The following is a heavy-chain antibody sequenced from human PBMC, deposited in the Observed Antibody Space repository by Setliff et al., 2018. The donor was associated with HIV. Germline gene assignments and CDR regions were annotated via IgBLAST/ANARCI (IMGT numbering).Heavy chain of an antibody. CDR3: TTGVSGSYYAFDI. D-gene: IGHD1-26*01. J-gene: IGHJ3*02. CDR2: IKSKSDGGTT. Sequence: GESLKISCAASEFTFSNAWMSWVRQAPGKGLEWVGRIKSKSDGGTTDYATPVKGRFTISRDDSKNTLFLQMNSLKTEDAAVYYCTTGVSGSYYAFDIWGQGTMVTVSS. V-gene: IGHV3-15*01. CDR1: EFTFSNAW.